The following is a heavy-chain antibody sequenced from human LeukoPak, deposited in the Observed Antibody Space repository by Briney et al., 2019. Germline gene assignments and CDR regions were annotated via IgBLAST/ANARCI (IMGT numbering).Heavy chain of an antibody. J-gene: IGHJ4*02. CDR1: GFTFSSYV. V-gene: IGHV3-23*01. D-gene: IGHD7-27*01. Sequence: GGSLRLSCAASGFTFSSYVMNWVRQAPGKGLEWVSVISGGGGSTYYADSVKGRFTISRDNSKNTLFLQMNSLRAEDTAVYYCARVGWGLFDYWGQGTLVTVSS. CDR3: ARVGWGLFDY. CDR2: ISGGGGST.